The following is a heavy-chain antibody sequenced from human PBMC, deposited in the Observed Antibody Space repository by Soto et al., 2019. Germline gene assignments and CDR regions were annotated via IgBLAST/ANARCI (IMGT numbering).Heavy chain of an antibody. CDR3: ATVLVVVPAAMLEDGMDV. CDR2: ISGSGGST. V-gene: IGHV3-23*01. CDR1: GFTFGSYA. D-gene: IGHD2-2*01. Sequence: PGGSLRLSCAASGFTFGSYAMSWVRQAPGKGLEWVSAISGSGGSTYYADSVKGRFTISRDNSKNTLYLQMNSLRAEDTAVYYCATVLVVVPAAMLEDGMDVWGQGTTVTVSS. J-gene: IGHJ6*02.